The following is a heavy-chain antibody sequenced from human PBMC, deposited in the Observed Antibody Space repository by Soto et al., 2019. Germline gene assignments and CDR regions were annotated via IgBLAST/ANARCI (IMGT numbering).Heavy chain of an antibody. CDR1: GYSFTSYW. CDR2: IYPGDSDT. Sequence: GESLKISCKGSGYSFTSYWIGWVRQMPGKGLEWMGIIYPGDSDTRYSPSFQGQVTISADKSISPAYLQWSSLKASDTAMYYCARGAITMVRGVSGSNWFDPWGQGTLVTVSS. J-gene: IGHJ5*02. CDR3: ARGAITMVRGVSGSNWFDP. D-gene: IGHD3-10*01. V-gene: IGHV5-51*01.